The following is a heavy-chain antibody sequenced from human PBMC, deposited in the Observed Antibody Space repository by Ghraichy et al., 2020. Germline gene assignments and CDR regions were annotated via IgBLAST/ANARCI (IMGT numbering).Heavy chain of an antibody. V-gene: IGHV2-26*01. CDR3: ARVMRRDGYIEPCDH. J-gene: IGHJ4*02. Sequence: SGPTLVKPTETLTLTCTVSGFSLSSAPMGVSWVRQPPGKALEWLAHIFWNDEKSYSTSLKSRLTISRDTSKTQVVLTMSNMDPVDTATYYCARVMRRDGYIEPCDHWGQGTLVTVSS. CDR1: GFSLSSAPMG. D-gene: IGHD5-24*01. CDR2: IFWNDEK.